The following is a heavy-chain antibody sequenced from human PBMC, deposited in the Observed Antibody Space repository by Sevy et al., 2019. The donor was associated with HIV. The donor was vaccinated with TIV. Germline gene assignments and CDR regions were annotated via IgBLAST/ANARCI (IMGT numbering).Heavy chain of an antibody. Sequence: LSLTCAASGFTFSSYEMNWVRQAPGKGLEWVSYISNSGTTRSYSDSVRGRFTISRDNAGNSLDLQMKSLRAGDTAVYYCSRDLPPSATTVAHFDYWGQGTLVTVSS. CDR2: ISNSGTTR. J-gene: IGHJ4*02. V-gene: IGHV3-48*03. CDR3: SRDLPPSATTVAHFDY. D-gene: IGHD4-17*01. CDR1: GFTFSSYE.